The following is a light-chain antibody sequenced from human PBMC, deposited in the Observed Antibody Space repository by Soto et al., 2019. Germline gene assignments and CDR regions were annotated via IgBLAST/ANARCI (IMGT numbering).Light chain of an antibody. J-gene: IGKJ5*01. CDR1: QSVGSS. V-gene: IGKV3-20*01. Sequence: EIVLTQSPGTLSLSPGERATLSCRASQSVGSSLSWYQQKPGQAPRLLFYGASNRATAIPDRFSGSGFGTDFTLTITRREPEDFAVYYCQRYGSSPPFGQGTRLEIK. CDR3: QRYGSSPP. CDR2: GAS.